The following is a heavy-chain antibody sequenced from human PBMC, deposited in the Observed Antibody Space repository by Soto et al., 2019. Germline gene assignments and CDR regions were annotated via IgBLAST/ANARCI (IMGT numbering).Heavy chain of an antibody. CDR1: GYTFTHYG. V-gene: IGHV1-18*01. D-gene: IGHD2-15*01. CDR2: INSFSGAT. CDR3: ARDLHSGGKYWYFDI. J-gene: IGHJ2*01. Sequence: ASVKVSCKASGYTFTHYGITWVLQAPGQGLEWMGWINSFSGATNYPQKLQGRLSMTTDTSTNTVYMELRNLKSDDTAVYYCARDLHSGGKYWYFDIWGRGTLVTVSS.